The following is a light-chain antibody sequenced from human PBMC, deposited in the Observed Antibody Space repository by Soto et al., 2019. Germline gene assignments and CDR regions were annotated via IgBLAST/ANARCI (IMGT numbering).Light chain of an antibody. V-gene: IGLV2-14*01. CDR2: EVS. J-gene: IGLJ1*01. CDR3: SSYTSRSTLDYV. Sequence: QSALTQPASVSGSPGQSINISCTGTSSDVGGYNYVSWYQQHPGKAPKLMIYEVSNRPSGVSNRFSGSKSGNTASLTISGLQAEDEADYYCSSYTSRSTLDYVFGSGTKVTVL. CDR1: SSDVGGYNY.